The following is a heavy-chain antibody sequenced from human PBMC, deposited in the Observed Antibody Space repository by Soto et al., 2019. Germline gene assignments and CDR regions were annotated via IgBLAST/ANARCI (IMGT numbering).Heavy chain of an antibody. Sequence: SETLSLTCTVSGGYISGSTSYWGRIRQPPGKGLEWIGNIYYSGNTYYHPSLKSRVTISVDTSKNQFSLKLSSVTAADTAVYYCARVEEVAVAGVNWFDPWGQGTLVTVSS. D-gene: IGHD6-19*01. J-gene: IGHJ5*02. CDR2: IYYSGNT. V-gene: IGHV4-39*07. CDR3: ARVEEVAVAGVNWFDP. CDR1: GGYISGSTSY.